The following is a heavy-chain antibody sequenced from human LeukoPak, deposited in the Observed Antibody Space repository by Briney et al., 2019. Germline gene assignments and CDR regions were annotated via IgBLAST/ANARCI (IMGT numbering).Heavy chain of an antibody. V-gene: IGHV4-39*07. CDR1: GGSISSGGYY. CDR3: ARRAPLRFLEWLLDY. D-gene: IGHD3-3*01. CDR2: INQSGST. Sequence: SETLSLTCTVSGGSISSGGYYWSWIRQPPGKGLEWIGEINQSGSTNYNPSLKSRVTISVDTSKNQFSLKLSSVTAADTAVYYCARRAPLRFLEWLLDYWGQGTLVTVSS. J-gene: IGHJ4*02.